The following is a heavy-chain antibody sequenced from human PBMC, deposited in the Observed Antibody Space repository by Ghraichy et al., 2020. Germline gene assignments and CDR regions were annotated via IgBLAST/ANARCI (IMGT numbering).Heavy chain of an antibody. CDR1: GFTFSSYA. CDR2: ISGSGGST. V-gene: IGHV3-23*01. CDR3: AKPGLSSWEPGKYYFDY. J-gene: IGHJ4*02. D-gene: IGHD1-26*01. Sequence: GGSLRLSCAASGFTFSSYAMSWVRQAPGKGLEWVSAISGSGGSTYYADSVKGRFTISRDNSKNTLYLQMNSLRAEDTAVYYCAKPGLSSWEPGKYYFDYWGQGTLVTVSS.